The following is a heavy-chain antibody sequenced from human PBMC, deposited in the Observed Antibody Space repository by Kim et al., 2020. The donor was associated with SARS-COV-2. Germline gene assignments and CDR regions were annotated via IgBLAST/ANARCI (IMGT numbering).Heavy chain of an antibody. J-gene: IGHJ4*02. CDR3: ARVGLLWFGELLN. D-gene: IGHD3-10*01. Sequence: NPSPKSRVTIAVDTSKNQFALKLSSVTAADAAVYYCARVGLLWFGELLNWGQGTLVTVSS. V-gene: IGHV4-30-2*04.